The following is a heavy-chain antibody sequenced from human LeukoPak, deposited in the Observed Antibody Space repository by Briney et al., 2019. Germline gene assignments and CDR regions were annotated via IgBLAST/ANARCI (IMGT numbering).Heavy chain of an antibody. V-gene: IGHV5-51*01. Sequence: GESLKISCKGSGSGYSFATFWIGWVRQMPGKGLEWMGIIYPGDSDTRYSPSFEGQVTISVDKSVNTAYLQWSSLRASDTAIYFCARRSGSYFNFWGQGTQVIVSS. CDR3: ARRSGSYFNF. J-gene: IGHJ4*02. CDR1: GYSFATFW. CDR2: IYPGDSDT. D-gene: IGHD1-26*01.